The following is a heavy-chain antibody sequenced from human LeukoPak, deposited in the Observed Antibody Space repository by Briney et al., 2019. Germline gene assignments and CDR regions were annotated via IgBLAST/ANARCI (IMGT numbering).Heavy chain of an antibody. D-gene: IGHD5-18*01. J-gene: IGHJ4*02. CDR3: ARSFSGYSYGRLVY. V-gene: IGHV4-34*01. CDR1: GGSFRGYY. CDR2: INHSGST. Sequence: SETLSLTCAVYGGSFRGYYWSWIRQPPGKGLEWIGEINHSGSTNYNPSLESRVTISVDTSKNQFSLKLSSVAAADTAVYYCARSFSGYSYGRLVYWGQGTLVTVSS.